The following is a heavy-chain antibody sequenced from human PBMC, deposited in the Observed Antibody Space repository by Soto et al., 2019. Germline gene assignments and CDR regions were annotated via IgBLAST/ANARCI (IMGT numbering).Heavy chain of an antibody. CDR3: AAGDSSGYYGG. V-gene: IGHV1-58*01. D-gene: IGHD3-22*01. J-gene: IGHJ4*02. CDR1: GFTFTSSS. Sequence: ASVKVSCKASGFTFTSSSVQWVRQARGQRLEWIGWITVGTGNTNYAQKFQERVTITRDMSTSTAYMELKNLRSEDTAVYYCAAGDSSGYYGGWGQGTQVTVSS. CDR2: ITVGTGNT.